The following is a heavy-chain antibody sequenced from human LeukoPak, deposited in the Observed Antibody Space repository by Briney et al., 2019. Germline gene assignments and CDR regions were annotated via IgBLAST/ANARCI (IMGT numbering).Heavy chain of an antibody. CDR1: GGSISSYH. CDR3: ARGGWYFYV. CDR2: IYDSGST. J-gene: IGHJ2*01. Sequence: SETLPLTCTISGGSISSYHWSWIRQPPGKGLEWIGYIYDSGSTNYKPSLKSRVTISVDTSKNQFSLKLSSVTAADTAVYYCARGGWYFYVWGRGTLVTVSS. V-gene: IGHV4-59*01.